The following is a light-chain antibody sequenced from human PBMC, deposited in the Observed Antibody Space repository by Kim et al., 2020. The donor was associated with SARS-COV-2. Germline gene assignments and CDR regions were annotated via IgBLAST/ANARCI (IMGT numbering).Light chain of an antibody. CDR3: QQYNSPVT. CDR1: QGIRSW. J-gene: IGKJ5*01. Sequence: DIQMTQSPSTLSASVGDRVTITCRASQGIRSWLAWYQQKPGKAPKLLIYKASTLESGVPSRFSGSGSGTEFTLTITSLQPDDFATFFGQQYNSPVTFGQGTRLEIK. V-gene: IGKV1-5*03. CDR2: KAS.